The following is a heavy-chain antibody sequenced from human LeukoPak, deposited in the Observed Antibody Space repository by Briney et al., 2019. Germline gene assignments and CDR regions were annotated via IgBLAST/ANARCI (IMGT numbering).Heavy chain of an antibody. Sequence: PGASLKISCKGSGYSFSNYWIGWVRQMPGKGLEWMGIIYPGDSATRYIPSFQGQVTISADKSISTAYLQWSSLKASDTAMYYCARQYCSSTNCYTGSSYYLDYWGQGTLVTVSS. D-gene: IGHD2-2*02. J-gene: IGHJ4*02. CDR3: ARQYCSSTNCYTGSSYYLDY. CDR1: GYSFSNYW. V-gene: IGHV5-51*01. CDR2: IYPGDSAT.